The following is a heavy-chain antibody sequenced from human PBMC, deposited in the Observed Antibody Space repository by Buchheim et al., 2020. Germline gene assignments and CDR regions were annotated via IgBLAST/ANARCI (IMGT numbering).Heavy chain of an antibody. CDR3: ARDIYSFGTVGTIDY. Sequence: QVQLVESGGGVVQPGGSLRLSCGASGFSFSNYGIHWVRQAPGKGLEWVAAISYDGSNKFYGDAVKGRFTISGDNSKSTLDLQMNSLSVDDAAVYYCARDIYSFGTVGTIDYWGQGT. D-gene: IGHD1-26*01. J-gene: IGHJ4*02. CDR1: GFSFSNYG. V-gene: IGHV3-30*03. CDR2: ISYDGSNK.